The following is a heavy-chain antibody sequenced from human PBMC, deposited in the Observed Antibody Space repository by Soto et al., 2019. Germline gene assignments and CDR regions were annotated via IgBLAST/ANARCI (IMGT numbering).Heavy chain of an antibody. CDR3: ARHAASGPYYYGMDV. J-gene: IGHJ6*02. CDR1: GCSFTSYW. D-gene: IGHD6-19*01. V-gene: IGHV5-51*01. Sequence: GESLKISCKGSGCSFTSYWIGWVRQMPGKGLEWMGIIYPGDSDTRYSPSFQGQVTISADKSISTAYLQWSSLKASDTAMYYCARHAASGPYYYGMDVWGQGTTVTVSS. CDR2: IYPGDSDT.